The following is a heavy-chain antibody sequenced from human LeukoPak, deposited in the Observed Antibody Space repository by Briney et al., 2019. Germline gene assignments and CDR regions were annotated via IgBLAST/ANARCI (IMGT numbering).Heavy chain of an antibody. V-gene: IGHV3-23*01. CDR3: AKDHRGTYSSWDYMDV. Sequence: SGGSLRLSCAASGFTFSSYGMSWVRQAPGKGLEWVSAISGSGGSTYYADSVKGRFTISRDNSKNTLYLQMNSLRAEDTAVYYCAKDHRGTYSSWDYMDVWGKGTTVTVSS. D-gene: IGHD6-19*01. CDR1: GFTFSSYG. J-gene: IGHJ6*03. CDR2: ISGSGGST.